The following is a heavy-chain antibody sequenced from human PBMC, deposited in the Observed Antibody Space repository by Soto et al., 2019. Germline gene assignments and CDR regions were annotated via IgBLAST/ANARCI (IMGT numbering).Heavy chain of an antibody. V-gene: IGHV3-33*01. CDR3: ARESAEGFLRFDP. Sequence: VHLVESGGTLVQPGRSLRLSCVASGLNFSDYGMHWVRQAPGKGLEWVAVIWYDGSNKFYADSVKGRFTMSRDNSQNTAYLQRDSLRVEDAAVYYCARESAEGFLRFDPWGQGTQVAVSS. CDR2: IWYDGSNK. D-gene: IGHD6-13*01. J-gene: IGHJ5*02. CDR1: GLNFSDYG.